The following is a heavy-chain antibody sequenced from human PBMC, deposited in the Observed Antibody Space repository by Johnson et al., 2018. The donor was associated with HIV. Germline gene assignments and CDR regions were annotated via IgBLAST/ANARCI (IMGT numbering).Heavy chain of an antibody. Sequence: VQLVESGGGVVQPGRSLRLSCAASGFTFSSYAMHWVRQAPGKGLEWVAVISYDGSSKYYADSVKGRFTISRDNSKNTLYVQMNSLRADDTAVYYCAKETRDSRSAFDIWGQGTLVTVSS. CDR2: ISYDGSSK. V-gene: IGHV3-30-3*01. CDR1: GFTFSSYA. CDR3: AKETRDSRSAFDI. J-gene: IGHJ3*02. D-gene: IGHD4-11*01.